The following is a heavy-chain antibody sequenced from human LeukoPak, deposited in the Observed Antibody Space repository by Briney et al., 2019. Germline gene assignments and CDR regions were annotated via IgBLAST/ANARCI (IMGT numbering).Heavy chain of an antibody. J-gene: IGHJ6*02. D-gene: IGHD3-22*01. CDR3: ARLVPSSGYYPYYYYYGMDV. V-gene: IGHV4-34*01. CDR1: GGSFSGYY. CDR2: INHSGST. Sequence: SETLSLTCAVYGGSFSGYYWSWIRQPPGKGLEWIGEINHSGSTNYNPSLKSQVTISVDTSKNQFSLKLSSVTAADTAVYYCARLVPSSGYYPYYYYYGMDVWGQETTVTVSS.